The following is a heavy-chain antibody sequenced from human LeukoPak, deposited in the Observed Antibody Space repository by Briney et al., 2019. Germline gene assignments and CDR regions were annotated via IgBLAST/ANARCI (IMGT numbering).Heavy chain of an antibody. CDR1: GFTFNIYA. J-gene: IGHJ4*02. Sequence: GGSLRLSCAASGFTFNIYAMSWIRQAPGKGLERVAVIWYDGSNKYYADSVKGRFTISRDNSKNTLYLQMNSLRAEDTAVYYCASHHSSGYYFGGDWGQGTLVTVSS. CDR2: IWYDGSNK. V-gene: IGHV3-33*08. D-gene: IGHD3-22*01. CDR3: ASHHSSGYYFGGD.